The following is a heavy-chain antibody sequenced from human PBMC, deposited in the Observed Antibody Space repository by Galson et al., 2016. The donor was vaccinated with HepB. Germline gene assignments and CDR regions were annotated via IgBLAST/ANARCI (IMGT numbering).Heavy chain of an antibody. Sequence: SLRLSCAASGFTFTKYAMHWVRQAPGKGLEWVAVAWFDESDKHYGDFVKGRFTISRDNYKNTAYLHMNSLRAGDTAVYYCARDPGRDGGMDVWGQGTTVTVSS. J-gene: IGHJ6*02. CDR2: AWFDESDK. CDR3: ARDPGRDGGMDV. V-gene: IGHV3-33*01. CDR1: GFTFTKYA. D-gene: IGHD5-24*01.